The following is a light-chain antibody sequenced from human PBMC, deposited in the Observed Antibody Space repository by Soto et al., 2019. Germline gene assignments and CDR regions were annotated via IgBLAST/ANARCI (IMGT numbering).Light chain of an antibody. CDR3: YSYAGISSVL. CDR1: SSNIGAGYD. J-gene: IGLJ2*01. Sequence: QSVLTQPPSVSGAPGQRVTISCTGGSSNIGAGYDVHWYQQLPGTAPKLLIYVNTNRPSGVPDRFSGSKSGTSASLAITGLQAEDEAAYYCYSYAGISSVLFGGGTKLTVL. CDR2: VNT. V-gene: IGLV1-40*01.